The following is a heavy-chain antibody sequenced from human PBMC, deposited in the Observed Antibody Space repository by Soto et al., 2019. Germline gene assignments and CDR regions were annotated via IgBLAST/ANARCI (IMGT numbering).Heavy chain of an antibody. CDR3: ARAIIAVAGTTRMDV. Sequence: GGSLRLSCAASGFTFSSYSMNWVRQAPGKGLEWVSSISSSSSYIYYADSVKGRFTISRDNAKNSLYLQMNSLRAEDTAVYYCARAIIAVAGTTRMDVWGQGTTVTVSS. D-gene: IGHD6-19*01. CDR1: GFTFSSYS. V-gene: IGHV3-21*01. J-gene: IGHJ6*02. CDR2: ISSSSSYI.